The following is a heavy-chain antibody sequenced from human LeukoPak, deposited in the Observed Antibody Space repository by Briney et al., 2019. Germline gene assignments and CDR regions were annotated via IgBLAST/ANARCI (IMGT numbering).Heavy chain of an antibody. Sequence: SETLSLTCTVSGGSISSSSYYWSWIRQPPGKGLEWIGYIYYSGSTNYNPSLKSRVTISVDTSKNQFSLKLSSVTAADTAVYYCARRRILTVGYAFDIWGQGTMVTVSS. CDR3: ARRRILTVGYAFDI. CDR1: GGSISSSSYY. D-gene: IGHD3-9*01. CDR2: IYYSGST. J-gene: IGHJ3*02. V-gene: IGHV4-61*01.